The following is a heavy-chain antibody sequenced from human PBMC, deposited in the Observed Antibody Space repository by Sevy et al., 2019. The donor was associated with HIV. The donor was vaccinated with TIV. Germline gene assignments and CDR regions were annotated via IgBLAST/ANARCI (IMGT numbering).Heavy chain of an antibody. V-gene: IGHV3-13*01. D-gene: IGHD6-19*01. CDR2: IGTAGDT. Sequence: GGSLRLSCAASGFTFSSYDMHWVRQATGKGLEWVSAIGTAGDTYYPGSVKGRFTISRENAKNSLYLQMNRLRAGDTAVYYCAGALGGIAVAGYYYGMEVRGQGTTVTVSS. J-gene: IGHJ6*02. CDR1: GFTFSSYD. CDR3: AGALGGIAVAGYYYGMEV.